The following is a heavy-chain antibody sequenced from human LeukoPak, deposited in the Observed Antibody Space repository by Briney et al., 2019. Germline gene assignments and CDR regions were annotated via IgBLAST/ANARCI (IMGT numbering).Heavy chain of an antibody. V-gene: IGHV4-30-2*01. Sequence: SETLSLTCTVSGGSISSGGYYWSWIRQPPGKGLEWIGYIYHSGSTYYNPSLKSRVTISVDRSKNQFSLKLSSVTAADTAVYYCARVISSGYYYYYMDVWGKGTTVTVSS. CDR1: GGSISSGGYY. CDR3: ARVISSGYYYYYMDV. D-gene: IGHD6-6*01. J-gene: IGHJ6*03. CDR2: IYHSGST.